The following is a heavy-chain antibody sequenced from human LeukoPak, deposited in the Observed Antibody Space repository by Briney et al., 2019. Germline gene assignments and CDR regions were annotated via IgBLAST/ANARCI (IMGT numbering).Heavy chain of an antibody. CDR2: INSDGSST. CDR1: GLTFSSYW. J-gene: IGHJ3*02. Sequence: GGSLRLSCAASGLTFSSYWMHWVRQAPGKGLVWVSRINSDGSSTSYADSVKGRFTISRDNAKNTLYLQMNSLRAEDTAVYYCARDHCGGDCYGRGPTDAFDIWGQGTMVTVSS. CDR3: ARDHCGGDCYGRGPTDAFDI. V-gene: IGHV3-74*01. D-gene: IGHD2-21*02.